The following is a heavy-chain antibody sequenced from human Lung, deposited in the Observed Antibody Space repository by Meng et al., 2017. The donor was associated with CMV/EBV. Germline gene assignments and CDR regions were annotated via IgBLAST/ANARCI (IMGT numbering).Heavy chain of an antibody. D-gene: IGHD3-10*01. J-gene: IGHJ6*02. V-gene: IGHV1-2*02. CDR1: GYTFTGYN. CDR3: ARLFHTSLGTNYYYGMDV. Sequence: ASVXVSXKASGYTFTGYNIHWVRQAPGQGLEWMGWINPHSGDTKYAQKFQGRVTLTTDTSINTAYMEVSRLKSDDTAVFFCARLFHTSLGTNYYYGMDVWGLETTVTVSS. CDR2: INPHSGDT.